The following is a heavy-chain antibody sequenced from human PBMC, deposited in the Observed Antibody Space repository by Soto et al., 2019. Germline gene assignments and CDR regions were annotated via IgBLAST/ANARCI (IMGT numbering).Heavy chain of an antibody. CDR3: ARARGNWGLSGMDV. CDR1: GGSISSGGYS. J-gene: IGHJ6*02. CDR2: IYHSGST. V-gene: IGHV4-30-2*01. Sequence: LCGGSISSGGYSWSWIRQPPGKGLEWIGYIYHSGSTYYNPSLKSRVTISVDRSKNQYSLKLSSVTAADTAVYYCARARGNWGLSGMDVWGQGTTVTVSS. D-gene: IGHD7-27*01.